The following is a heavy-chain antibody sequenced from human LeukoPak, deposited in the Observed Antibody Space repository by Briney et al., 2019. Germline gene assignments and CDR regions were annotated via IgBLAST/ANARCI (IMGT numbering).Heavy chain of an antibody. Sequence: GESLKISCQGSGYTFANFWIAWVRQMPGKGLEWMGIIYPGDSDTRYSPSFQGQVTISADKSISTAYLQWSSLQASDTATYYYYVDVWGKGTTVIVSS. J-gene: IGHJ6*04. CDR2: IYPGDSDT. CDR3: YVDV. CDR1: GYTFANFW. D-gene: IGHD3-10*01. V-gene: IGHV5-51*01.